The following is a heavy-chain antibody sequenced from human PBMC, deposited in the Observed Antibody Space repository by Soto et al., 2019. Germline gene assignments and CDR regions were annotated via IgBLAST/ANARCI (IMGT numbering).Heavy chain of an antibody. CDR2: LSGSGGST. D-gene: IGHD3-3*01. CDR3: AKGYYDFWSGFTQY. CDR1: GFTFSSYA. V-gene: IGHV3-23*01. Sequence: GGSLRLSCAASGFTFSSYAMSWVRQAPGKGLEWVSALSGSGGSTYYADSVKGRFTISRDNSKNTRYLQKNRPRADEKAGKDCAKGYYDFWSGFTQYWGQGTTVTVSS. J-gene: IGHJ6*02.